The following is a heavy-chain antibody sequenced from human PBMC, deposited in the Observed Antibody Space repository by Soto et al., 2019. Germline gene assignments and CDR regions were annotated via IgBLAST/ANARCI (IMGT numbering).Heavy chain of an antibody. J-gene: IGHJ4*02. CDR3: ARKSGRDCHSGGGCFSLDV. D-gene: IGHD2-15*01. Sequence: QVQLVQSGAEVKKPGSSLKVSCKVFGETLNSNPIGWVQQAPGQGLEWVGGIVPLSDRTNYAQELQGRVTVTADGSTSTVYMELSNLKSDDTAVYYCARKSGRDCHSGGGCFSLDVWGQGSLITVSS. CDR1: GETLNSNP. CDR2: IVPLSDRT. V-gene: IGHV1-69*01.